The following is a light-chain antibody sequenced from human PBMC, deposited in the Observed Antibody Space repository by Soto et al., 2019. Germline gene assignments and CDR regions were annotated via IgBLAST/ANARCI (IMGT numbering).Light chain of an antibody. CDR1: QSVRSN. CDR3: QQYNNWPLT. V-gene: IGKV3-15*01. Sequence: EIVMTQSPATLSVSPGERATLSCRASQSVRSNLAWYQQKLGQAPRLLIYGASTRATGIPARFSGSGSGTEFTLTMSSLLSEDFAVYYCQQYNNWPLTFGGGTKVEIK. CDR2: GAS. J-gene: IGKJ4*01.